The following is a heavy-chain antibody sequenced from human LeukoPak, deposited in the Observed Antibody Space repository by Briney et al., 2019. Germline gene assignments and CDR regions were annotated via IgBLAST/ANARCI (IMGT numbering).Heavy chain of an antibody. Sequence: SETLSLTCTVSGASISSYYWSWIRLPPGKGLEWIGYIYYSGSTNYNPSLKSRVTISVDTSKNQFSLKLSSVTAADTAVYYCARVLDGGSCYPPDCYYYMDVWGKGTTVTVSS. D-gene: IGHD2-15*01. CDR1: GASISSYY. CDR3: ARVLDGGSCYPPDCYYYMDV. CDR2: IYYSGST. V-gene: IGHV4-59*01. J-gene: IGHJ6*03.